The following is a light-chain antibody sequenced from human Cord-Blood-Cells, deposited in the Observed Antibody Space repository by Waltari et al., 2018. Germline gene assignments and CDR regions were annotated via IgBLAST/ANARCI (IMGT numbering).Light chain of an antibody. CDR1: SSNIGSNT. V-gene: IGLV1-44*01. Sequence: QSVLPQPPSASGTPRQRVTISCSGSSSNIGSNTVNWYQQLPGTAPKLLIYSNNQRPSGVPDRFSGSKSGTSASLAISGLQSEDEADYYCAAWDDSLNGLFGGGTKLTVL. CDR2: SNN. J-gene: IGLJ2*01. CDR3: AAWDDSLNGL.